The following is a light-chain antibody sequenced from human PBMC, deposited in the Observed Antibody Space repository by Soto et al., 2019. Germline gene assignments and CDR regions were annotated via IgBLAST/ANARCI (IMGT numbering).Light chain of an antibody. CDR2: GAS. CDR1: QSVSSSY. J-gene: IGKJ1*01. V-gene: IGKV3-20*01. Sequence: EIVLTQSPGILSLSPGERATLSCSASQSVSSSYFAWYQQKHGQAPRLLIYGASSRASCIPDRFSGSGSGTDFTLTISRLEPEDFAVYYCQKYDSAPLTFGQGTKVDIK. CDR3: QKYDSAPLT.